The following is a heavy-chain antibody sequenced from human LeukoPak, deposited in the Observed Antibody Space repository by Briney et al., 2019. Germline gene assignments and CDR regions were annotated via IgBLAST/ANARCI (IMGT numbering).Heavy chain of an antibody. CDR1: GYTFTGYY. CDR2: INRNSGGK. CDR3: ARRRIAEAGTVLDY. J-gene: IGHJ4*02. D-gene: IGHD6-13*01. Sequence: ASVKVSCKASGYTFTGYYMHCVRQAPGQGREWMGWINRNSGGKNYAQKFQGSVTMTRDTSISTAYMELSRLRSDDTAVYYCARRRIAEAGTVLDYWGQGTLVTVSS. V-gene: IGHV1-2*02.